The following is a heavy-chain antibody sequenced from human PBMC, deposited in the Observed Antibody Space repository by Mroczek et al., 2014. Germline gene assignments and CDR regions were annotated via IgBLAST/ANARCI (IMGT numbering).Heavy chain of an antibody. D-gene: IGHD2-2*01. CDR1: GGSISSYY. CDR3: AREIVVVPAATGLRDYYFDY. Sequence: KESGPGLVKPSETLSLTCTVSGGSISSYYWSWIRQPPGKGLEWIGYIYYSGSTNYNPSLKSRVTISVDTSKNQFSLKLSSVTAADTAVYYCAREIVVVPAATGLRDYYFDYWGQGTLVTVSS. CDR2: IYYSGST. V-gene: IGHV4-59*01. J-gene: IGHJ4*02.